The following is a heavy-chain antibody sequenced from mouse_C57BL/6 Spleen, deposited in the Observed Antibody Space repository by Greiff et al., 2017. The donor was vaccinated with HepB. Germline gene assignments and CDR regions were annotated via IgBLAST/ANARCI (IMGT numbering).Heavy chain of an antibody. V-gene: IGHV2-6-1*01. CDR1: GFSLTSYG. D-gene: IGHD4-1*01. J-gene: IGHJ4*01. CDR3: ARQSNWDVDYYAMDY. Sequence: QVQLKESGPGLVAPSQSLSITCTVSGFSLTSYGVHWVRQPPGKGLEWLVVIWSDGSTTYNSALKSRLSISKDNSKSQVFLKMNSLQTDDTAMYYCARQSNWDVDYYAMDYWGQGTSVTVSS. CDR2: IWSDGST.